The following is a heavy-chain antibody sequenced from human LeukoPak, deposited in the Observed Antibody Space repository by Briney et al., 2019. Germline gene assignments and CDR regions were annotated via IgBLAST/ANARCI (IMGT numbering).Heavy chain of an antibody. CDR1: GGTFSSYA. V-gene: IGHV1-2*06. CDR2: INPNSGGT. Sequence: ASVKVSCKASGGTFSSYAISWVRQAPGQGLEWMGRINPNSGGTNYAQKFQGRVTMTRDTSISTAYMELSRLRSDDTAVYYCARAAEYCSSTSCPWGWFDPWGQGTLVTVSS. CDR3: ARAAEYCSSTSCPWGWFDP. J-gene: IGHJ5*02. D-gene: IGHD2-2*01.